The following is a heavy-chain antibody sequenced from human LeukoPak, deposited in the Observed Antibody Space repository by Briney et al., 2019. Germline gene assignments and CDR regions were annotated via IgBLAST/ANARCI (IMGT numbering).Heavy chain of an antibody. V-gene: IGHV1-2*02. Sequence: ASVKDSCKASGYTFTGYYMHWVRQAPGQGLEWMGWINPNSGGTNYAQKFQGRVTMTRDTSISTAYMELSRLRSDDTAVYYCARDAGIAARAAADYWGQGTLVTVSS. D-gene: IGHD6-6*01. J-gene: IGHJ4*02. CDR2: INPNSGGT. CDR3: ARDAGIAARAAADY. CDR1: GYTFTGYY.